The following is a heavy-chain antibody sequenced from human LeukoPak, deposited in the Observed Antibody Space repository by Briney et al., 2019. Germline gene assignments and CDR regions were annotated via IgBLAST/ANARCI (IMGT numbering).Heavy chain of an antibody. V-gene: IGHV3-30-3*01. J-gene: IGHJ5*02. Sequence: GRSLRLSCAASGFTFSSYAMHWVRQAPGKGLEWVAVISYDGSSKYYAGSVKGRFTISRDNSKNTLYLQMNSLRAEDTAVYYCAREQLLWFGELLPRGWFDPWGQGTLVTVSS. CDR3: AREQLLWFGELLPRGWFDP. CDR2: ISYDGSSK. D-gene: IGHD3-10*01. CDR1: GFTFSSYA.